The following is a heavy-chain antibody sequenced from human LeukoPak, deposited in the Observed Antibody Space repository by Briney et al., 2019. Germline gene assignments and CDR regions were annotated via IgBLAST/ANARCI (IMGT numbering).Heavy chain of an antibody. J-gene: IGHJ6*03. CDR2: IYYSGST. D-gene: IGHD3-3*01. Sequence: SETLSLTCTVSGGSISSYYWSWIRQPPGKGLEWIGYIYYSGSTNYNPSLKSRVTISVDTSKNQFSLKLSSVTAADTAVYYCARGTDDFWSGSYYYYYYYYMDVWGKGTTVTVSS. CDR1: GGSISSYY. CDR3: ARGTDDFWSGSYYYYYYYYMDV. V-gene: IGHV4-59*01.